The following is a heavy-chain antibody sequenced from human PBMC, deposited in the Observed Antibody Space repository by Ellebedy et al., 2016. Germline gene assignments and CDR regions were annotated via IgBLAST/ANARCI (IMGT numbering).Heavy chain of an antibody. V-gene: IGHV4-4*07. J-gene: IGHJ5*02. CDR2: IYTSGST. CDR3: ARFRVVTEPNVQSWFDP. D-gene: IGHD4-23*01. CDR1: GGSISSYY. Sequence: SETLSLXCTVSGGSISSYYWSWIRQPAGKGLEWIGRIYTSGSTNYNPSLKSRVTMSVDTSKNQFSLKLSSVTAADTAVYYCARFRVVTEPNVQSWFDPWGQGTLVTVSS.